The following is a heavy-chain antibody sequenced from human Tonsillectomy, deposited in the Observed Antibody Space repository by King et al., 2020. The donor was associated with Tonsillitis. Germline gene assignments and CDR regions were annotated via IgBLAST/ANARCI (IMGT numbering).Heavy chain of an antibody. D-gene: IGHD3-16*02. CDR1: GFTFSMYA. CDR2: ISGRGVNT. V-gene: IGHV3-23*04. J-gene: IGHJ4*02. Sequence: VQLVESGGSLVQPGGSLRLSCAASGFTFSMYAMSWVRQAPGKGLEWVSTISGRGVNTYYADSGKGRFSVSRDNSKDRLYLQMNSLRAEDTAVYYCAKEGVGLELGQLSLYILGYWGQGTLVPVSS. CDR3: AKEGVGLELGQLSLYILGY.